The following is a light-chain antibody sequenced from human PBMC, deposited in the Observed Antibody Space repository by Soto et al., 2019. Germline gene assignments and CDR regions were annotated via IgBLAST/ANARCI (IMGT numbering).Light chain of an antibody. CDR3: QQYGGT. V-gene: IGKV1-5*01. Sequence: DIPMTQSPSTLSASVGDRVTITCRASQSISSWLAWYQQKPGKAPKLLIYDASSLESGVPSRFSGSGSGTEFTLTISSLQPDDFATYYCQQYGGTFGQGTKLEIK. CDR1: QSISSW. J-gene: IGKJ2*02. CDR2: DAS.